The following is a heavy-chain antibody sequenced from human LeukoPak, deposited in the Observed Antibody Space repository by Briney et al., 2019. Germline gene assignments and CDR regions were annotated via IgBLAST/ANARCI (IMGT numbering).Heavy chain of an antibody. J-gene: IGHJ4*02. CDR2: IGSKAFNYAT. CDR3: TRHLDGIAAYDY. D-gene: IGHD6-13*01. V-gene: IGHV3-73*01. CDR1: GFTLGTYD. Sequence: GGSLRLSCAASGFTLGTYDMYWVRQAPGKGLEWVGRIGSKAFNYATVYAASVEGRFTISRDDSKHTAFLQMNSLKTEDTAVYYCTRHLDGIAAYDYWGQGSLVTVSS.